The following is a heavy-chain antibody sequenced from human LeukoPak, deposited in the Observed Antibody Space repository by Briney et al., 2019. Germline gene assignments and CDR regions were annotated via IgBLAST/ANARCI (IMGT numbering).Heavy chain of an antibody. V-gene: IGHV1-8*01. CDR2: MNPNSGNT. Sequence: ASVKVSCKASGYTFTSYDINWVRQATGQGLEWMGWMNPNSGNTGYAQKFQGRVTMTRNTSISTAYMELSSLRSEDTAVYYCARGRLLLWFGELPPITDYWGQGTLVTVSS. D-gene: IGHD3-10*01. J-gene: IGHJ4*02. CDR3: ARGRLLLWFGELPPITDY. CDR1: GYTFTSYD.